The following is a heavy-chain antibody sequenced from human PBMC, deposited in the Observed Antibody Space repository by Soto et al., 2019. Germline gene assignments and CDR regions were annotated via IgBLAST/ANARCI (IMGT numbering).Heavy chain of an antibody. Sequence: HVQLVQSGAEVKKPGSSVKVSCQASGGTFNDFAFTWVRQAPGQGLEWLGGIMPVFHTTNIAQTFQDRITVTADDFTTTVYMEMTSLRYDDTAVYYCATATISPVSATLYHYGMDVWGQGTTVTVSS. CDR1: GGTFNDFA. V-gene: IGHV1-69*01. CDR2: IMPVFHTT. D-gene: IGHD6-25*01. CDR3: ATATISPVSATLYHYGMDV. J-gene: IGHJ6*02.